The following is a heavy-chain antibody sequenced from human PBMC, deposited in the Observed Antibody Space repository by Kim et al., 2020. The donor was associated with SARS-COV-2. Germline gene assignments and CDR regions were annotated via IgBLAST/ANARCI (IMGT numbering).Heavy chain of an antibody. CDR2: IFPDDSDT. D-gene: IGHD5-18*01. CDR1: GYIFSNHW. CDR3: APTPTQRLDAFYM. Sequence: GESVKISCKGSGYIFSNHWTAWVRQMPGKGLEWMGIIFPDDSDTRYSPSFEGQVTISVDNSISTAYLQWSNLKAADTAMYYCAPTPTQRLDAFYMWGQGT. J-gene: IGHJ3*02. V-gene: IGHV5-51*01.